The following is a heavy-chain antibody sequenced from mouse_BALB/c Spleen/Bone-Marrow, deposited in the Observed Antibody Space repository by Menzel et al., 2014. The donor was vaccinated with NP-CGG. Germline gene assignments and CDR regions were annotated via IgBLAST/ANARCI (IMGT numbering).Heavy chain of an antibody. CDR3: ARDYDEWCAY. CDR1: GFSLTSYG. D-gene: IGHD2-12*01. Sequence: VMLVESGSGLVAPSQSLSITCTVSGFSLTSYGVHWVRQPPGKGLEWLGVIWAGGSTNYNSALMSRLSISKDNSKSQVFLKMNSRQTDDTAMYYCARDYDEWCAYWGQGTLVTVSA. J-gene: IGHJ3*01. V-gene: IGHV2-9*02. CDR2: IWAGGST.